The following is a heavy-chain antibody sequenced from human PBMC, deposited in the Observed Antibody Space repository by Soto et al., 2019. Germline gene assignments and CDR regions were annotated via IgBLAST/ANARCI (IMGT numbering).Heavy chain of an antibody. CDR3: ARVGGGPPHWFDP. Sequence: QVQLRESGPGLVKPSETLSLTYIVSGGSVNSYYWSWIRQPPGKGLEWIGYIYYSGNTNYNPSLKSRVTISVDTSKNQFSLKLTSVTAADTAVYYCARVGGGPPHWFDPWGQGTLVTVSS. CDR2: IYYSGNT. J-gene: IGHJ5*02. D-gene: IGHD3-10*01. CDR1: GGSVNSYY. V-gene: IGHV4-59*02.